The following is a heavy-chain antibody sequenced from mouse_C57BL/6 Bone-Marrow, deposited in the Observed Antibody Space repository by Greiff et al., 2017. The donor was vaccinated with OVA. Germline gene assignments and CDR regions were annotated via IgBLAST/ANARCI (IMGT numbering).Heavy chain of an antibody. CDR3: AREGNWDGFAY. CDR2: INPNNGGT. D-gene: IGHD4-1*01. CDR1: GYTFTDYN. V-gene: IGHV1-18*01. Sequence: SGPELVKPGASVKIPCKASGYTFTDYNMDWVKQSHGKSLEWIGDINPNNGGTIYHPQFKGKATLPVDKSSSTAYMELRSRTSEDTAVYDCAREGNWDGFAYWGQGTLVTVSA. J-gene: IGHJ3*01.